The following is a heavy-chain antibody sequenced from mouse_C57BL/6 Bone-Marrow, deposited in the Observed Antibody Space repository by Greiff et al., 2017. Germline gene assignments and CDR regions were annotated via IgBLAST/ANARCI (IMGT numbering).Heavy chain of an antibody. J-gene: IGHJ4*01. Sequence: HVQLQQSGAELARPGASVKMSCKASGYTFTSYTMHWVQQRPGQGLEWIGYINPSSGYTKSNQKFKDKATLTADKSSSTAYMQLSSLTSEDSAVYYCARTPYDYDWGYSMDYWGQGTSVTVSS. D-gene: IGHD2-4*01. CDR1: GYTFTSYT. V-gene: IGHV1-4*01. CDR2: INPSSGYT. CDR3: ARTPYDYDWGYSMDY.